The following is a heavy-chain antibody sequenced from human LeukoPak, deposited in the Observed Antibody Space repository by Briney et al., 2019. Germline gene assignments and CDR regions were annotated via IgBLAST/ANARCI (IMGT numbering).Heavy chain of an antibody. CDR2: MNPNSGNT. J-gene: IGHJ4*02. CDR3: AREGCSGGSCYSWDY. D-gene: IGHD2-15*01. V-gene: IGHV1-18*01. Sequence: ASVKVSCKASGYTFTSYEINWVRQATGQGLEWMGWMNPNSGNTNYAQKLQGRVTMTTDTSTSTAYMELRSLRSDDTAVYYCAREGCSGGSCYSWDYWGQGTLVTVSS. CDR1: GYTFTSYE.